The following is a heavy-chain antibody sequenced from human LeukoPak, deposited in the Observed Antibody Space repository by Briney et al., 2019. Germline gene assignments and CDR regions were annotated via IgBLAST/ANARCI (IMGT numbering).Heavy chain of an antibody. D-gene: IGHD2-15*01. CDR1: GCTFRDFA. Sequence: GSLGLYCTASGCTFRDFAMSWVRQVPGKRLEWVSAIIHNPGRTYYADSVKRRCTISRDNSKNTLYLQMSRLRVEDTAIYFCAKDRIRTVTPGGSVMDFWGQGTVVSVSS. J-gene: IGHJ4*02. V-gene: IGHV3-23*01. CDR3: AKDRIRTVTPGGSVMDF. CDR2: IIHNPGRT.